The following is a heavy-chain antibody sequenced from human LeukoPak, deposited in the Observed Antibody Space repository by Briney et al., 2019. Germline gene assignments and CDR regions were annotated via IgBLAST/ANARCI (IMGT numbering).Heavy chain of an antibody. J-gene: IGHJ6*03. V-gene: IGHV4-4*07. CDR3: ARDLVGHCSSTSCYYYYYMDV. Sequence: PGGSLRLSCAASGFTVSSNYMSWIRQPAGKGLEWIWRIYTSGSTNYNPSLKSRVTMSVDTSKNQFSLKLSSATAADTAVYYCARDLVGHCSSTSCYYYYYMDVWGKGTTVTVSS. CDR2: IYTSGST. CDR1: GFTVSSNY. D-gene: IGHD2-2*01.